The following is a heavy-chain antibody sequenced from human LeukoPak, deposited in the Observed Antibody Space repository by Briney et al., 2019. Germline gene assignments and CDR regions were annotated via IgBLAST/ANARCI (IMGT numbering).Heavy chain of an antibody. V-gene: IGHV3-48*02. CDR3: ARLYGSGSP. CDR1: GFTFSRYT. Sequence: GGSLRLSCVASGFTFSRYTMNWVRQAPGKGLEWISYISNSGSTIYYADSVKGRFTISRDNAKNSLYLQMNSLRDEDTAVYYCARLYGSGSPWGQGTLVTVSS. J-gene: IGHJ5*02. CDR2: ISNSGSTI. D-gene: IGHD3-10*01.